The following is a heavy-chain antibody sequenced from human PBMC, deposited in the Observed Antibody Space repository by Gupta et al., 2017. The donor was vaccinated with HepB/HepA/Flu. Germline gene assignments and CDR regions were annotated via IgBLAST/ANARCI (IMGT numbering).Heavy chain of an antibody. CDR2: ISYDGSNK. V-gene: IGHV3-30*18. CDR3: AKGARFYSSSSHFDY. Sequence: QVQLVESGGRVVQPGRSLRLSCAASGFTFSSHGMHWVRQAPGKGLEWVAVISYDGSNKYYADYVKGRFTISRDNSKNTLYLQMNSLRAEDTAVYYCAKGARFYSSSSHFDYWGQGTLVTVAS. D-gene: IGHD6-6*01. J-gene: IGHJ4*02. CDR1: GFTFSSHG.